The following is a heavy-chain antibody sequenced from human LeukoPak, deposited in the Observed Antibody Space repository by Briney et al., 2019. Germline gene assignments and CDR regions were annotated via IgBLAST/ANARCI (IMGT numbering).Heavy chain of an antibody. CDR3: AREATAMVPRFDP. J-gene: IGHJ5*02. D-gene: IGHD5-18*01. CDR2: INHSGST. V-gene: IGHV4-34*01. Sequence: PSETLSLTCAVYGGSFSGYYWSWIRQPPGKGLEWIGEINHSGSTNYNPSLKSRVTISVDTSKNQFSLKLSSVTAADTAVYYCAREATAMVPRFDPWGQGTLVTVSS. CDR1: GGSFSGYY.